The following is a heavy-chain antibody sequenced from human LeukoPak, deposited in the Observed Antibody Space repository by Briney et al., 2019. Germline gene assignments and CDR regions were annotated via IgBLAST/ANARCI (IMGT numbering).Heavy chain of an antibody. CDR3: ATDPGRAITGTTLYY. V-gene: IGHV1-24*01. Sequence: ASVKVSCKVSGYTLTELSMHWVRQAPGKGLEWMGGFDPEDGETIYAQKFQGRVTMTEDTSTDTAYMELSSLRSEDTAVYYCATDPGRAITGTTLYYWGQGTLVTVSS. CDR2: FDPEDGET. CDR1: GYTLTELS. D-gene: IGHD1-20*01. J-gene: IGHJ4*02.